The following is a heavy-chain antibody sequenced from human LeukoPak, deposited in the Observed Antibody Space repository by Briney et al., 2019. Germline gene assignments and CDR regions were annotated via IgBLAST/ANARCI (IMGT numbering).Heavy chain of an antibody. D-gene: IGHD2/OR15-2a*01. CDR2: IKQYGSEK. Sequence: GGSLRLSCAASGLTFSSYWMSWVRQAPGKGLEWVANIKQYGSEKYYVHSVKGRFTISRDNDKNSLFLKMTSLRAEDTAVYYCARVGGRSSPLGYWGQGTLVTVSS. V-gene: IGHV3-7*01. J-gene: IGHJ4*02. CDR3: ARVGGRSSPLGY. CDR1: GLTFSSYW.